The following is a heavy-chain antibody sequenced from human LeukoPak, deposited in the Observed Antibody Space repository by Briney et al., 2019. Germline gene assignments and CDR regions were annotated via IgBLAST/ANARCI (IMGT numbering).Heavy chain of an antibody. J-gene: IGHJ4*02. CDR1: GYTLTELS. CDR3: ATPRVRGVIRDPFDY. D-gene: IGHD3-10*01. Sequence: GASVKVSCKVSGYTLTELSMHWVRQAPGKGLEWMGGFDPEDGETIYAQRFQGRVTMTEDTSTDTAYMELSSLRSEDTAVYYCATPRVRGVIRDPFDYWGQGTLVTVSS. V-gene: IGHV1-24*01. CDR2: FDPEDGET.